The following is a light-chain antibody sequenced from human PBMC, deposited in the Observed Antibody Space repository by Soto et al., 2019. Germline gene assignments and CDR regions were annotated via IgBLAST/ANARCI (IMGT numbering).Light chain of an antibody. CDR2: KVS. CDR1: SSDVGGSKY. J-gene: IGLJ1*01. CDR3: TSSTTDSLYV. Sequence: QSALTQPASVSGSPGQSITISCTGTSSDVGGSKYVSWYQQYPGKVPKLLINKVSNRPSGVFNRFSGSKSGNTASLTISGLLAEDEADYFCTSSTTDSLYVFGTGTKLTVL. V-gene: IGLV2-14*01.